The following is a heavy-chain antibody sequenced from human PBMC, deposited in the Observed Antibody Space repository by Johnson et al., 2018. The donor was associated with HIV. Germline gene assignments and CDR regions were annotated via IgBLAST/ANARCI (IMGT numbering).Heavy chain of an antibody. CDR2: IYSGGST. V-gene: IGHV3-66*01. CDR1: GFTVSSNY. J-gene: IGHJ3*02. Sequence: EMHLVESGGGLVQPGGSLRLSCAASGFTVSSNYMSWVRQAPGKGLEWVLVIYSGGSTYYADSVKGRFTISRDNSKNTLYLQMNSLRVEDTAVYYCASEVRGVLDIWGQGTMVTVSS. D-gene: IGHD3-10*01. CDR3: ASEVRGVLDI.